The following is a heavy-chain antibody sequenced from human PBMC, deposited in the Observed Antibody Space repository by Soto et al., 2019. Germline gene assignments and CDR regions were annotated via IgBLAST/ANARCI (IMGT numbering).Heavy chain of an antibody. J-gene: IGHJ4*02. CDR1: GFTFSSYA. D-gene: IGHD3-9*01. Sequence: QVQLVESGGGVVQPGRSLRLSCAASGFTFSSYAMHWVRQAPGKGLEWVAVISYDGSNKYYADSVKGRFTISRDNSKNTRCLQMNILSAEDTPVYYCARALYYDILSGADYCGQGTLVTVSS. CDR3: ARALYYDILSGADY. CDR2: ISYDGSNK. V-gene: IGHV3-30-3*01.